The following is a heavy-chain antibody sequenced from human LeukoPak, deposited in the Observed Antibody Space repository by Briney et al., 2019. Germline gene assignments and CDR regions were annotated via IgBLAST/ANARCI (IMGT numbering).Heavy chain of an antibody. CDR1: GFSLSSYA. Sequence: GGSLRLSCAASGFSLSSYAMSWVRQAPGKGLEWVASISGSGDGAYIADSVKGRFTISRDNSKKTLLLQMTSLRDGDTAVYYCAKSPRHCTSTSCSLYYYMDVWGKGTTVTVSS. CDR2: ISGSGDGA. J-gene: IGHJ6*03. D-gene: IGHD2-2*01. CDR3: AKSPRHCTSTSCSLYYYMDV. V-gene: IGHV3-23*01.